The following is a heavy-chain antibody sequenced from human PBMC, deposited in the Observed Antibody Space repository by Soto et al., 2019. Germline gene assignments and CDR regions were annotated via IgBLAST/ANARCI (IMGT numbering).Heavy chain of an antibody. CDR2: RISILGSA. J-gene: IGHJ4*02. V-gene: IGHV1-69*01. Sequence: QVQLVQSGAEVKKPGSSVKVSCTASGGSLRNSVISWVRQAPAQRLEWMGGRISILGSANYAQRFHARVTMTAHEATSTAYMDLSSLSPDDTAVYYCARLGHPGHWGPGTLVIVSS. CDR1: GGSLRNSV. CDR3: ARLGHPGH.